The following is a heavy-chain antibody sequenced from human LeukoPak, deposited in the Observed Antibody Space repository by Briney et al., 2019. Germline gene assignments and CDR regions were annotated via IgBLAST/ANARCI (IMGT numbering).Heavy chain of an antibody. V-gene: IGHV1-69*04. CDR2: IIPILGIA. Sequence: ASVKVSCKASGGTFSSYAISWVRQAPGQGLEWMGRIIPILGIANYAQKFQGRVTMTRDTSISTAYMELSRLRSDDTAVYYCATFYLGAPFDYWGQGTLVTVSS. CDR1: GGTFSSYA. CDR3: ATFYLGAPFDY. J-gene: IGHJ4*02. D-gene: IGHD1-26*01.